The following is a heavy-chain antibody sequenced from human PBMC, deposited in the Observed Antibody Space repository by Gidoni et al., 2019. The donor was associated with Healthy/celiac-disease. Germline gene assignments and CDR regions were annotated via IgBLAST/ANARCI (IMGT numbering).Heavy chain of an antibody. J-gene: IGHJ4*02. CDR1: GGSISSGGYS. CDR2: IYYSGST. V-gene: IGHV4-31*03. D-gene: IGHD6-19*01. CDR3: ARDRAAVAGSFDY. Sequence: QVQLQESGPGLVKPSQTLSLTCTVSGGSISSGGYSWSWIRQHPGKGLEWIGYIYYSGSTYYNPSLKSRVTISVDTSKNQFSLKLSSVTAADTAVYYCARDRAAVAGSFDYWGQGTLVTVSS.